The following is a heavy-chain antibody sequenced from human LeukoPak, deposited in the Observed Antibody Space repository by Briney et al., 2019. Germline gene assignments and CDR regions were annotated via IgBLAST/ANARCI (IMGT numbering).Heavy chain of an antibody. J-gene: IGHJ4*02. CDR3: ARSPRRTVAGFFDY. D-gene: IGHD6-19*01. CDR1: GGSISSYY. Sequence: SETLSLTCTVSGGSISSYYWSWIRQPPGKGLEWIGYIYYSGSTNCNPSLKSRVTISVDTSKNQFSLKLSSVTAADTAVYYCARSPRRTVAGFFDYWGQGTLVTVSS. CDR2: IYYSGST. V-gene: IGHV4-59*01.